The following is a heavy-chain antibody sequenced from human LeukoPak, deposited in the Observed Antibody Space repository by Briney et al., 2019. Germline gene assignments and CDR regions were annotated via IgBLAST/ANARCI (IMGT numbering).Heavy chain of an antibody. Sequence: GGSLRLSCAASGFTFSRFSTHWVREAPGKGLLWVSRINNDGTGTNYADSVKGRFTISRDNAKNTLYLQMNSLRAEDTAVYYCVQSGGMDVWGQGTTVTVSS. V-gene: IGHV3-74*01. CDR1: GFTFSRFS. CDR2: INNDGTGT. J-gene: IGHJ6*02. CDR3: VQSGGMDV.